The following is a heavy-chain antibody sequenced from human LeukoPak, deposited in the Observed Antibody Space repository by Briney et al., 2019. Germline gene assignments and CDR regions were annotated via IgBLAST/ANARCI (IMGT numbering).Heavy chain of an antibody. Sequence: SVKVSCKASGGTFSSYAISWVRQAPGQGLEWMGGIIPIFGTANYAQKFQGRVTMTRDTSTSTVYMELSSLRSEDTAVYYCARDKVDGSRGAFDIWGQGTMVTVSS. D-gene: IGHD5-24*01. CDR2: IIPIFGTA. CDR3: ARDKVDGSRGAFDI. J-gene: IGHJ3*02. V-gene: IGHV1-69*05. CDR1: GGTFSSYA.